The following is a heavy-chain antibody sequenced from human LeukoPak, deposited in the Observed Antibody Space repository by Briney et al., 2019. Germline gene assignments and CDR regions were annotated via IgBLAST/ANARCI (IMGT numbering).Heavy chain of an antibody. Sequence: GGSLRLSCAASGFSFSTYAMYWVRQAPGKGLECVALISYDGITTYYADSVKGRFTISTDTSKNTLFLQMNSLISEDTAVYYCASSRPWELLSAFQMWDQGTLVTVSS. J-gene: IGHJ3*02. CDR3: ASSRPWELLSAFQM. V-gene: IGHV3-30-3*01. CDR2: ISYDGITT. CDR1: GFSFSTYA. D-gene: IGHD1-26*01.